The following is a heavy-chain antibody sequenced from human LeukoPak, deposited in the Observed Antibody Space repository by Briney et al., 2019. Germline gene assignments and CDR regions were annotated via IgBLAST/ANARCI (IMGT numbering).Heavy chain of an antibody. J-gene: IGHJ6*02. CDR3: AGAVAGYYYYGMDV. CDR1: GFTFSSYS. Sequence: GGSLRLSCAASGFTFSSYSMNWVRQAPGKGLEWVANIKQDGSEKYYVDSVKGRFTISRDNAKNSLYLQMNSLRAEDTAVYYCAGAVAGYYYYGMDVWGQGTTVTVSS. D-gene: IGHD6-19*01. CDR2: IKQDGSEK. V-gene: IGHV3-7*01.